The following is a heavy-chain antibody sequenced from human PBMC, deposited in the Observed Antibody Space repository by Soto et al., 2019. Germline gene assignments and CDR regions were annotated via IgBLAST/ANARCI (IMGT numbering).Heavy chain of an antibody. CDR2: INPNSGGT. V-gene: IGHV1-2*04. Sequence: ASVKVSCKASGYTFTGYYMQWVRQAPGQGLEWMGWINPNSGGTNYAQKFQGWVTMTRDTSISTAYMELSRLRSDDTAVYYCAREGYSGSYNWFDPWGQGTMVTVSS. CDR1: GYTFTGYY. J-gene: IGHJ5*02. CDR3: AREGYSGSYNWFDP. D-gene: IGHD1-26*01.